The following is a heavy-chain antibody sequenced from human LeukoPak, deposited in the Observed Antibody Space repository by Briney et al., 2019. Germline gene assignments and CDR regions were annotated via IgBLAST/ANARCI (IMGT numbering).Heavy chain of an antibody. Sequence: GGSLRLSCATSGFTFSSYAMHWVRQAPGKGLEWVAVISYDGSNKYYADSVKGRFTISRDNSKNTLYLQMNSLRAEDTAVYYCARRGQYCSSTSCTGYYYGMDVWGQGTTVTVSS. V-gene: IGHV3-30-3*01. CDR1: GFTFSSYA. D-gene: IGHD2-2*01. CDR2: ISYDGSNK. J-gene: IGHJ6*02. CDR3: ARRGQYCSSTSCTGYYYGMDV.